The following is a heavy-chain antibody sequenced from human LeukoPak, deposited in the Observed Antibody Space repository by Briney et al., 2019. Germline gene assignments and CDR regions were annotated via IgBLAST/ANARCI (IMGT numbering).Heavy chain of an antibody. CDR1: GFTFSNYA. CDR2: ISVSGRSA. V-gene: IGHV3-23*01. J-gene: IGHJ4*02. D-gene: IGHD1-26*01. Sequence: GGSLRLSCGAFGFTFSNYAMSWVRQAPGKGLEWVSAISVSGRSAFYLDSVKGRFTMSRVNSKNTLYLQMNSLRAEDTAVYYCAKEGIVTSHFGYYFDFWGQGTLVTVPS. CDR3: AKEGIVTSHFGYYFDF.